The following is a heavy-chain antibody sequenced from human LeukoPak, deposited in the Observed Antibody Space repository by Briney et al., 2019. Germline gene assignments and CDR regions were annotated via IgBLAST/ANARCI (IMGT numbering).Heavy chain of an antibody. J-gene: IGHJ2*01. Sequence: GGSLRLSCAASGFRFSTYAMSWFAKAPGGGLRGVSEISSSGGNTYYADSVRGRLTISRDNSRNTLFLQMNNLRAEDTAVYYCAKDYASGNAIWYFDLWGRGALVSVSS. V-gene: IGHV3-23*01. CDR2: ISSSGGNT. CDR3: AKDYASGNAIWYFDL. CDR1: GFRFSTYA. D-gene: IGHD3-10*01.